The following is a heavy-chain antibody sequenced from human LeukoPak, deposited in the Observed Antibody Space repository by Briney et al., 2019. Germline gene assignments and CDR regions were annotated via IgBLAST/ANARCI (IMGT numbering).Heavy chain of an antibody. CDR2: INPNSGGT. J-gene: IGHJ5*02. CDR3: ARGFYVSGSSPPRFDP. CDR1: GYTFTGYY. V-gene: IGHV1-2*02. Sequence: EASVKVSCKASGYTFTGYYMHWVRQAPGQGLEWMGWINPNSGGTNYAQKFQGRVTLTRDTSITTSYMELSSLRSDDTAVYYCARGFYVSGSSPPRFDPWGQGTLVTVFS. D-gene: IGHD3-10*01.